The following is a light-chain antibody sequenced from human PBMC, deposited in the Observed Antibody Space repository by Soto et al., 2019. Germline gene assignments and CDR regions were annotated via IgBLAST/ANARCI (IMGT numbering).Light chain of an antibody. Sequence: DIQMTQSPSTLSASVGDRVTITCRASQNINSWLAWYQQEPGKAPKLLIYRASTLQSGVPSRFSGSGSGTEFTLTISSLQPDDFATYYCQHYNGYPPWTFGQGTKVEIK. CDR1: QNINSW. J-gene: IGKJ1*01. CDR2: RAS. V-gene: IGKV1-5*03. CDR3: QHYNGYPPWT.